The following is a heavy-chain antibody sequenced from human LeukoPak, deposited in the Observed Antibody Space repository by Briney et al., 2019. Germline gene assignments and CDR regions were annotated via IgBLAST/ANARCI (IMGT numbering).Heavy chain of an antibody. V-gene: IGHV3-7*01. CDR3: ARPAFLEWTPDDY. J-gene: IGHJ4*02. Sequence: GGSLRLSCAASGFTFSSYWMSWVRQAPGKGLEWVANIKQDGSEKYYVDSVKGRFTISRDNAKNSLYLQMNSLRAEDTAVYYCARPAFLEWTPDDYWGQGTLVPVSS. CDR1: GFTFSSYW. CDR2: IKQDGSEK. D-gene: IGHD3-3*01.